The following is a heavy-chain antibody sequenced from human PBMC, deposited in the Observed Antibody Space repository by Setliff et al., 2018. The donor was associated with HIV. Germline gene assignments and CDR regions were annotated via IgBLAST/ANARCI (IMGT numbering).Heavy chain of an antibody. V-gene: IGHV4-34*01. CDR2: LSPSGTT. D-gene: IGHD4-17*01. CDR3: ASFFVTTVTNQDY. CDR1: GGSFSNYY. Sequence: SETLSLTCTVYGGSFSNYYTNWIRQPPGKGLEWIGDLSPSGTTRSNPSLQSRVTISLDTSNNQFSLNLTSVTAADTAMYYCASFFVTTVTNQDYWGQGTPVTAPQ. J-gene: IGHJ4*02.